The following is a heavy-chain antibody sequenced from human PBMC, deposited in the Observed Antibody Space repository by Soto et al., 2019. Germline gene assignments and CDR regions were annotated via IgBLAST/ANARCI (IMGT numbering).Heavy chain of an antibody. CDR2: INTGSSNT. CDR1: GYTFTSYG. D-gene: IGHD3-9*01. V-gene: IGHV1-3*04. Sequence: QVDLVQSGAEVKEPGASVRISCEASGYTFTSYGIHWVRQAPGQRLEWMGWINTGSSNTRYSPEFQARVTITRDTSESTAYMELNSLRSEDTAVYYCARAMPTAGYIYFEQWGQGTLVTVSS. J-gene: IGHJ4*02. CDR3: ARAMPTAGYIYFEQ.